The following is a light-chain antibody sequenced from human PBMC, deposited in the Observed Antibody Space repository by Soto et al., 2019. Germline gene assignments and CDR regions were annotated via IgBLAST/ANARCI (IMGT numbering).Light chain of an antibody. J-gene: IGLJ1*01. CDR3: CSYAGSYTFV. Sequence: QYVLTQPRSVSGSPGQSVTISCTGTSSDVGVYNYVSWYQQYPGKAPKIMIYDVSKRPSGVPDRFSGSKSDNTASLTTSGLQAEDEADYYCCSYAGSYTFVFGIGTKVTVL. CDR1: SSDVGVYNY. CDR2: DVS. V-gene: IGLV2-11*01.